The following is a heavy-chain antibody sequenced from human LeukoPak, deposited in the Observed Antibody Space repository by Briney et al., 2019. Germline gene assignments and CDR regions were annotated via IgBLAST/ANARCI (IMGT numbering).Heavy chain of an antibody. CDR3: ARDDNWGFDY. CDR2: IRGSGSGM. J-gene: IGHJ4*02. CDR1: GFTLSRYW. Sequence: GRSLRLSCAASGFTLSRYWMSSVRQAPGKGLEWVANIRGSGSGMGSGNYYSGSVKCRFTISRDNAKNSLYLQMNSLRAEDTAFYYCARDDNWGFDYWGQGALVTVSS. D-gene: IGHD7-27*01. V-gene: IGHV3-21*05.